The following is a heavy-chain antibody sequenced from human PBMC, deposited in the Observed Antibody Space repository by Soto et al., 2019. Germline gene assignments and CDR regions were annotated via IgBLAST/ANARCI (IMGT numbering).Heavy chain of an antibody. D-gene: IGHD3-22*01. J-gene: IGHJ6*02. V-gene: IGHV1-69*12. CDR1: GGSFSNYG. CDR3: ARGDATKIIVTTYYGLDV. Sequence: QVQVVQSGAEVKKPGSSVEVSCKASGGSFSNYGISWVRQAPGQGLEWMGGIIPVFGTPHYAQKFQDRVTITADESTSTVYREVSSLTSEDTAVYYCARGDATKIIVTTYYGLDVWGQGTTVNVSS. CDR2: IIPVFGTP.